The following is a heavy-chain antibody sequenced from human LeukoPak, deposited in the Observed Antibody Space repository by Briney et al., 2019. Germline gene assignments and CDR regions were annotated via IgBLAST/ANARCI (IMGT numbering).Heavy chain of an antibody. V-gene: IGHV4-39*01. CDR2: IYYSGNA. CDR3: ARPHGDSDY. J-gene: IGHJ4*02. CDR1: GGSISSSSYY. Sequence: SETLSLTRTVSGGSISSSSYYWVWIRQPPGKGLEWIGSIYYSGNAYYNPSLKSRVTISVDTSKKQFSLRLRSVTPADTAVYYCARPHGDSDYWGQGTLVTVSS. D-gene: IGHD4-17*01.